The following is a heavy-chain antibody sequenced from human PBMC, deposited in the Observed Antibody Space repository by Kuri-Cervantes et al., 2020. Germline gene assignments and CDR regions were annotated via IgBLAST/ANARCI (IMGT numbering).Heavy chain of an antibody. J-gene: IGHJ4*02. CDR1: GGSISSYY. V-gene: IGHV4-59*01. CDR2: IYYSGST. D-gene: IGHD6-19*01. CDR3: ARRHNSGWIDY. Sequence: SETLSLTCTVSGGSISSYYWSWIRQPPGKGLEWIGYIYYSGSTNYNPSLKSRVIISVDTSKNQFSLKLSSVAAADTAVYYCARRHNSGWIDYWGQGTLVTVSS.